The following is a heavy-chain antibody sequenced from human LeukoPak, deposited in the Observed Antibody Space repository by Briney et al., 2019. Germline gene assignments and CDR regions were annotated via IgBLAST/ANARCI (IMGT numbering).Heavy chain of an antibody. J-gene: IGHJ4*02. D-gene: IGHD4-23*01. Sequence: GSLRLSCAVSGFTFSSYWMHWVRQAPGKGLVWVSRIDRDGSRINYADSVKGRFTISRDNGKNTLFLQMNSLRAEDAAVYYCVRGNDYGGPHYWGQGTLVTVSS. CDR1: GFTFSSYW. V-gene: IGHV3-74*01. CDR2: IDRDGSRI. CDR3: VRGNDYGGPHY.